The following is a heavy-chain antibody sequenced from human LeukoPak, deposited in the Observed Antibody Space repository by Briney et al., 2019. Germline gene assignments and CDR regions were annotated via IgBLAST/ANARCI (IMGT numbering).Heavy chain of an antibody. CDR2: IWYDGSNK. D-gene: IGHD2-2*01. V-gene: IGHV3-33*06. Sequence: GGSLRLSCAASGFTFSSYGMHWVRQAPGKGLEWVAVIWYDGSNKYYADSVKGRFTISRDNSKNTLYLQMNSLRAEDTAVYYCAKLGLGYCSSTSCFYYYYGMDVWGQGTTVTVSS. CDR1: GFTFSSYG. J-gene: IGHJ6*02. CDR3: AKLGLGYCSSTSCFYYYYGMDV.